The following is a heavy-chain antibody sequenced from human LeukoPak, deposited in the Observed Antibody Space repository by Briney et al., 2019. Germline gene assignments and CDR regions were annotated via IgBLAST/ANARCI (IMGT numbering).Heavy chain of an antibody. Sequence: SETLSLTCAVYGGSFSGYCWSWIRQPPGEGLEWIWEINHSGSTNYNPSLKSRVTISVDTSKNQFSLKLSSVTAADTAVYYCARGHGSGSYYFDYWGQGTLVTVSS. CDR3: ARGHGSGSYYFDY. J-gene: IGHJ4*02. D-gene: IGHD3-10*01. CDR2: INHSGST. CDR1: GGSFSGYC. V-gene: IGHV4-34*01.